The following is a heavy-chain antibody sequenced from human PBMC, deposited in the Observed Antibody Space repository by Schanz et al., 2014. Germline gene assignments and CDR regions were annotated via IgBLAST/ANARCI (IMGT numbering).Heavy chain of an antibody. CDR2: IWHDGSGK. CDR3: ARDYEIALSSPRHDAFDV. J-gene: IGHJ3*01. CDR1: GFTFNNYG. Sequence: QVQVVESGGGVVQPGRSLRLSCVASGFTFNNYGMHWVRQAPGKGLGWVAVIWHDGSGKYYADSVKGRFTISRDNGKKYLDLKRTSVRAEEPAVFFWARDYEIALSSPRHDAFDVWGQGTVVTVSS. V-gene: IGHV3-33*01. D-gene: IGHD3-16*01.